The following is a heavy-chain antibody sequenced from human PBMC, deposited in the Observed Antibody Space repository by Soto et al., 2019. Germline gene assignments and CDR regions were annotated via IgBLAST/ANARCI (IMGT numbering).Heavy chain of an antibody. Sequence: GGSLRLSCAASGFPFSSYAMSWVRQAPGKGLEWVSAISGSGGSTYYADSVKGRFTISRDNSKNTLYLQMNSLRAEDTAVYYCAKVGLYSSSPYFDYWGQGTLVTVSS. J-gene: IGHJ4*02. CDR2: ISGSGGST. CDR3: AKVGLYSSSPYFDY. CDR1: GFPFSSYA. V-gene: IGHV3-23*01. D-gene: IGHD6-6*01.